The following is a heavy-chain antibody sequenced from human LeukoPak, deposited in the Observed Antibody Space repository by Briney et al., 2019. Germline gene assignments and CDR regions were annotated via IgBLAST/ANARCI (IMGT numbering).Heavy chain of an antibody. J-gene: IGHJ3*02. Sequence: PGGSLRLSCAASGFTFSNAWMSWVSQARGKGLEWVGRIKSKTDGGTTDCAAPVKGRFTISRDDSKNTLYLQMNSLKTEDTAVYYCTTDLASYSSEVGAFDIWGQGTMVTVSS. CDR3: TTDLASYSSEVGAFDI. D-gene: IGHD3-10*01. CDR1: GFTFSNAW. V-gene: IGHV3-15*01. CDR2: IKSKTDGGTT.